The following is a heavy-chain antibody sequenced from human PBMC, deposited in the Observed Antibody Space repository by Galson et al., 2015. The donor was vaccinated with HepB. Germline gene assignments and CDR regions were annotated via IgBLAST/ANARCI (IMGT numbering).Heavy chain of an antibody. V-gene: IGHV1-8*01. CDR1: GYTFTSYD. D-gene: IGHD2-21*01. J-gene: IGHJ5*02. CDR2: MNPNSGNT. CDR3: ARPVSGYGGGDSLLQGFDP. Sequence: SVKVSCKASGYTFTSYDTNWVRQALGQGLEWMGWMNPNSGNTGYAQKFQGRVTMTRNTSISTAYMELSSLRSEDTAVYYCARPVSGYGGGDSLLQGFDPWGQGTLVTVSS.